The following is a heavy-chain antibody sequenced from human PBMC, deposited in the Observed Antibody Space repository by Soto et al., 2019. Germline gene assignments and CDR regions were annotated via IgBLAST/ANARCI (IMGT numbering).Heavy chain of an antibody. V-gene: IGHV3-23*01. CDR1: GFTFSSYA. CDR2: ISGSGGST. D-gene: IGHD3-3*01. Sequence: PGGSLRLSCAASGFTFSSYAMSWVRQAPGKGLEWVSAISGSGGSTYYADSVKGRFTISRDNAKNSLHLLMDSLRVEDTALYYCARGPEWYYDFWSGNNRFDPWGQGTLVTVSS. J-gene: IGHJ5*02. CDR3: ARGPEWYYDFWSGNNRFDP.